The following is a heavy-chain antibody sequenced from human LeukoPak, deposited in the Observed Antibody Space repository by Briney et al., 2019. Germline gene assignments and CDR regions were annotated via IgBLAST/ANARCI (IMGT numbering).Heavy chain of an antibody. Sequence: GASVTVSCKASGYTFTDYYIHWVRQAPGQGLEWMGRINPNSGGTNFAQKFQGSVTMTRDTSISTAYMELSRLRSDDTAVYYCATLAVESINLATNDYWGQGTLVSVSS. J-gene: IGHJ4*02. V-gene: IGHV1-2*06. CDR3: ATLAVESINLATNDY. CDR2: INPNSGGT. CDR1: GYTFTDYY. D-gene: IGHD1-1*01.